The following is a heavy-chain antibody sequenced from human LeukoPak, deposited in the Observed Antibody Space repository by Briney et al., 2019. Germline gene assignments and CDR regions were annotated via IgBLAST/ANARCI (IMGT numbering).Heavy chain of an antibody. J-gene: IGHJ4*02. Sequence: GGSLRLSCAASGFTFNNYGMHWVRQAPGKGLEWVAFTRYDGSNKYYADSVKGRFTISRDNSKNTLYLQMNSLRDEDTALYYCAKSLSHPYDSSGYHYHDGFDYWGQGTRVTVSS. D-gene: IGHD3-22*01. CDR3: AKSLSHPYDSSGYHYHDGFDY. CDR2: TRYDGSNK. CDR1: GFTFNNYG. V-gene: IGHV3-30*02.